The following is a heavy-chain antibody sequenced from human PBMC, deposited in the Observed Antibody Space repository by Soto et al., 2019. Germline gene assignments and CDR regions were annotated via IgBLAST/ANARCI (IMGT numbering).Heavy chain of an antibody. J-gene: IGHJ6*02. CDR1: GGTFSSYA. CDR3: ARGLTYLRFIESLAYYYYGMDV. D-gene: IGHD3-3*01. CDR2: IIPIFGTA. V-gene: IGHV1-69*13. Sequence: ASVKVSCKASGGTFSSYAISWVRQAPGQGLEWMGGIIPIFGTANYAQKFQGRVTITADESTSTAYMELSSLRSEDTAVYYCARGLTYLRFIESLAYYYYGMDVWGQGTTVTVSS.